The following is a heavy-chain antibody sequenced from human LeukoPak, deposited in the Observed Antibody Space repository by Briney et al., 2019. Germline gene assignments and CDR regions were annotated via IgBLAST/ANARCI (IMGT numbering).Heavy chain of an antibody. CDR1: GYSFTSYW. J-gene: IGHJ4*02. Sequence: GESLKISCKGSGYSFTSYWIGWVRQMPGNRLEWMGIIYPGDSGTRYNPSFQGQVTISADKSISTAYLQWSSLKASDTAMYYCARRETVATQIDYWGQGTLVTVSS. D-gene: IGHD1-26*01. CDR2: IYPGDSGT. CDR3: ARRETVATQIDY. V-gene: IGHV5-51*01.